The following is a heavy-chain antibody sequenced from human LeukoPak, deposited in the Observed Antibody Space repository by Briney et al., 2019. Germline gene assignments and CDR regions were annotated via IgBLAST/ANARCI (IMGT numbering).Heavy chain of an antibody. V-gene: IGHV3-7*01. D-gene: IGHD3-22*01. CDR1: GFTFSSYW. CDR3: AREGYDSSGYYYSY. Sequence: GGSLRLFCAASGFTFSSYWMSWVRQAPGKGLEWVANIKQDGSEKYYVDSVKGRFTISRDNAKNSLYLQMNSLRAEDTAVYYCAREGYDSSGYYYSYWGQGTLVTVSS. CDR2: IKQDGSEK. J-gene: IGHJ4*02.